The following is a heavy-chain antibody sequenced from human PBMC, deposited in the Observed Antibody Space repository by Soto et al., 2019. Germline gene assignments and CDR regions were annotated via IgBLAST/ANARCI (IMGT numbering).Heavy chain of an antibody. CDR2: ISYDGSNK. D-gene: IGHD5-12*01. V-gene: IGHV3-30-3*01. CDR3: ARDRYDLDY. J-gene: IGHJ4*02. CDR1: GFTFSSYA. Sequence: QVQLVESGGGVVQPGRSLRLSCAASGFTFSSYAMHWVRQAPGKGLEWVAVISYDGSNKYYADSVKGRFTISRDNSKNPLYLQMNSLRAEDTAVYYCARDRYDLDYWGQGTLVTVSS.